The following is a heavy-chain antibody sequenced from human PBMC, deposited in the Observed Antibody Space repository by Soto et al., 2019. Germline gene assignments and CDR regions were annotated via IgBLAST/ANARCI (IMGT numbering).Heavy chain of an antibody. V-gene: IGHV4-59*01. Sequence: QVQLQESGPGLVKPSETLSLTCTVSGGSISSYYWSWIRQPPGKGLEWIGYIYYSGSTNYNPSLKSRVTISVDTSKNQFYLKLSSVTAADTAVYYCARDDGTVWGTQELPYYGMDVWGQGTTVTVSS. CDR3: ARDDGTVWGTQELPYYGMDV. D-gene: IGHD3-16*01. CDR1: GGSISSYY. J-gene: IGHJ6*02. CDR2: IYYSGST.